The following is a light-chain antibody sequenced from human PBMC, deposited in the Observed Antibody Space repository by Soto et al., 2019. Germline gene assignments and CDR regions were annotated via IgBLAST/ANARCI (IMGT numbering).Light chain of an antibody. V-gene: IGLV2-14*01. CDR1: SSDVGGYNY. J-gene: IGLJ1*01. Sequence: SVLPQPASVSVFPGQSITISCTGTSSDVGGYNYVSWYQQHPGKAPKLMIYDVSNRPSGVSNRFSGSKSGNTASLTISGFKAEDEADYYCSSYTSSSTFYVFGTGTKVTVL. CDR2: DVS. CDR3: SSYTSSSTFYV.